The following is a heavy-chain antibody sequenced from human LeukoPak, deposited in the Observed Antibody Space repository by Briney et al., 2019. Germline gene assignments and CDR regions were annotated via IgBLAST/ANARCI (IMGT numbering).Heavy chain of an antibody. CDR1: GFTFSNAW. CDR3: AKGGESSRWLFDY. Sequence: GGSLRLSCAASGFTFSNAWMSWVRQAPGKGLQWVSALSGSGLSTYYADSVKGRFTISRDNSKNTLYLQINSLRAEGTAAYYCAKGGESSRWLFDYWGQGTLVPVSS. J-gene: IGHJ4*02. V-gene: IGHV3-23*01. CDR2: LSGSGLST. D-gene: IGHD6-13*01.